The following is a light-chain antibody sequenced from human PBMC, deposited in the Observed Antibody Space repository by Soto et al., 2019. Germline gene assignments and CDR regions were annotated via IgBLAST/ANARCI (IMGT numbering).Light chain of an antibody. V-gene: IGKV3-15*01. J-gene: IGKJ1*01. CDR1: QSVSSS. CDR3: LQYNNWWK. CDR2: GAS. Sequence: EIVLTQSPATLSVSPGERATLSCRASQSVSSSLAWYQQKPGRSPRLLIYGASTRAIGIPARFSGSGSGTEFTLTISSLQSEDFAVYYCLQYNNWWKFGQGTKVDIK.